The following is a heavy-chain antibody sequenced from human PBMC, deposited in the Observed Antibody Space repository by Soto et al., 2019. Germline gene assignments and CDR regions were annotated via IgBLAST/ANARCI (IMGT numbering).Heavy chain of an antibody. D-gene: IGHD4-17*01. J-gene: IGHJ6*02. CDR3: ARDGRVYGDYYYYVMDV. CDR1: GGTFSSYA. Sequence: GASVKVSCKASGGTFSSYAISWVRQAPGQGLEWMGGIIPIFGTANYAQKFQGRVTITADESTSTAYMELSSLRSEDTAVYYCARDGRVYGDYYYYVMDVWGQGTTVTVSS. CDR2: IIPIFGTA. V-gene: IGHV1-69*13.